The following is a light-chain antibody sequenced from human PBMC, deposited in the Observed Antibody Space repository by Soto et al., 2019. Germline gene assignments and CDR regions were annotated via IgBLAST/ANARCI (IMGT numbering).Light chain of an antibody. Sequence: DIVMTQSPDSLAVSLGERATFNCTSSQNLLSSSNNRNYLAWYQQKPGQPPKLLIYWATTREAGVPDRFSGSGSGTDFSLTISSLQAEDVEPYDWQHYYATPLTFGGGTKVEI. V-gene: IGKV4-1*01. CDR2: WAT. J-gene: IGKJ4*01. CDR3: QHYYATPLT. CDR1: QNLLSSSNNRNY.